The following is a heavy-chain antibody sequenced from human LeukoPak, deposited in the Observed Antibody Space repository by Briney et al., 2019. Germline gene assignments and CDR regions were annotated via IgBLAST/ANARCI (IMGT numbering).Heavy chain of an antibody. CDR3: ARLSLTGAYDAFDI. V-gene: IGHV3-48*04. CDR1: GFAFSNYW. CDR2: ISSSGSTI. J-gene: IGHJ3*02. D-gene: IGHD1-14*01. Sequence: QPGRSLRLSCAASGFAFSNYWMHWVRQAPGKGLEWVSYISSSGSTIYYADSVKGRFTISRDNAKNSLYLQMNSLRAEDTAVYYCARLSLTGAYDAFDIWGQGTMVTVSS.